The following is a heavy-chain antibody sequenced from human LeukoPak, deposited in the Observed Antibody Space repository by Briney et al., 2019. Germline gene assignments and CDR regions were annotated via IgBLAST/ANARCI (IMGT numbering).Heavy chain of an antibody. Sequence: PGGSLRLSCAASGFTFSRYGMHWVRQAPGKGLEWVAVISYDGSNKYYADSVKGRFTISRDNSKNTLYLQMNSLRAEDTAVYYCARPPYGDPFLYYYGMDVWGQGTTVTVSS. CDR1: GFTFSRYG. D-gene: IGHD4-17*01. CDR3: ARPPYGDPFLYYYGMDV. J-gene: IGHJ6*02. CDR2: ISYDGSNK. V-gene: IGHV3-30*03.